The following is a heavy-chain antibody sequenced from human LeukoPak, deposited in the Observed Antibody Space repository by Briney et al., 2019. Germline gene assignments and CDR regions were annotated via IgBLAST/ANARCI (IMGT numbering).Heavy chain of an antibody. CDR2: IITILGIA. CDR3: ARDLARSAEEYYYYDMDV. V-gene: IGHV1-69*10. CDR1: GGTFSSYA. Sequence: SVKVSCKAFGGTFSSYAISWVRQAPGQGGECMGGIITILGIANYAQKFQGGVTISADKSTSTSYMELSSPKSEDTAVYYCARDLARSAEEYYYYDMDVWGQGPTVTVSS. J-gene: IGHJ6*02. D-gene: IGHD3-3*01.